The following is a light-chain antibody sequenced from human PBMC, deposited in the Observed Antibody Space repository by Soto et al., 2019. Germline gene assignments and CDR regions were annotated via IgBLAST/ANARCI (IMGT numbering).Light chain of an antibody. Sequence: DIKLKQSPSTLSASVGERVTITCLASQSISTWLAWYQQRPGKAPKLLIYKASSLESGVPSRFSGSGSGTEFTLTISSLQPDDFATYYCQQYNSYSTTFGQGTKVDIK. CDR1: QSISTW. J-gene: IGKJ1*01. V-gene: IGKV1-5*03. CDR3: QQYNSYSTT. CDR2: KAS.